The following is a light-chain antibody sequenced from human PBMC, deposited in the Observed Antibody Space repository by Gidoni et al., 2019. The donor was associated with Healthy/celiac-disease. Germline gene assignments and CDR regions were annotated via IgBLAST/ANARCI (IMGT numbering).Light chain of an antibody. CDR1: QRVSSY. J-gene: IGKJ1*01. V-gene: IGKV3-11*01. CDR2: DAS. CDR3: QQRSNWPPWT. Sequence: ELVLTPSPATLSLSPGERATLSCRASQRVSSYLAWYQQKPGQAPRLLIYDASNRATGIPARFSGSGSGTDFTLTISSLEPEDFAVYYCQQRSNWPPWTFGQGTKVEIK.